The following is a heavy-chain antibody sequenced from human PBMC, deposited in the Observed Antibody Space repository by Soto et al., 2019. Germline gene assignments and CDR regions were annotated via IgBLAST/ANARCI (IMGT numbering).Heavy chain of an antibody. Sequence: GGSLRLSCAASGLTFTDSTINWVRQASGKGLEWVALIRTKVNSYATVYAASVRGRFTISRDDSKNTAYLQMNSLRSEDTAMYSCTTRQSDVWGQGTTVTVSS. V-gene: IGHV3-73*01. CDR2: IRTKVNSYAT. J-gene: IGHJ6*02. CDR1: GLTFTDST. CDR3: TTRQSDV.